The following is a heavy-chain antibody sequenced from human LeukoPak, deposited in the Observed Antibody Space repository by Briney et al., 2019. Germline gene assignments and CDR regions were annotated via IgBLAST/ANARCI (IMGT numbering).Heavy chain of an antibody. CDR3: AKAGTQQWLLFVGVY. J-gene: IGHJ4*02. Sequence: GGSLRLSCVASGFTFSSYWMHWVRQAPGQGPEWVALIRYDGSNKYYADSVKGRFTISRDNSKNTLYLQMNSLRVEDTAMYYCAKAGTQQWLLFVGVYWGQGALVTVSS. V-gene: IGHV3-30*02. CDR2: IRYDGSNK. CDR1: GFTFSSYW. D-gene: IGHD6-19*01.